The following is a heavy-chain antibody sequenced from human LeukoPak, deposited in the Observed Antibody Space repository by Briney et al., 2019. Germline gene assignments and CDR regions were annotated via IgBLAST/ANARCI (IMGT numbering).Heavy chain of an antibody. J-gene: IGHJ4*02. CDR3: ARTYYDFWSGQRYIDY. Sequence: TSETLSLTCTVSGGSISSGGYYWSWIRQPPGKGLEWIGYIYHSGSTYYNPSLKSRVTISVDRSKNQFSLKLSSVTAADTAVYYCARTYYDFWSGQRYIDYWGQGTLVTVSS. CDR2: IYHSGST. V-gene: IGHV4-30-2*01. D-gene: IGHD3-3*01. CDR1: GGSISSGGYY.